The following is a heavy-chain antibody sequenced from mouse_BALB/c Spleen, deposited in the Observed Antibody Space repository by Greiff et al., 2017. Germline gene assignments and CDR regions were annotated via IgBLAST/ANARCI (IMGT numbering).Heavy chain of an antibody. CDR2: IWGDGST. Sequence: VQRVESGPGLVAPSQSLSITCTVSGFSLTGYGVNWVRQPPGKGLEWLGMIWGDGSTDYNSALKSRLSISKDNSKSQVFLKMNSLQTDDTARYYCARDHDYYGSSWDAMDYWGQGTSVTVSS. D-gene: IGHD1-1*01. J-gene: IGHJ4*01. CDR1: GFSLTGYG. CDR3: ARDHDYYGSSWDAMDY. V-gene: IGHV2-6-7*01.